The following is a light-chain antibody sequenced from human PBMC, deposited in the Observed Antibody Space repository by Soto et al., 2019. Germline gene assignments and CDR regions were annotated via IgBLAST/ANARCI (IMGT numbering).Light chain of an antibody. CDR3: QSYDSSLRGGV. V-gene: IGLV1-40*01. J-gene: IGLJ3*02. Sequence: QSVLTQPPSVSGAPGQRVTISCTGSSSNIGAGYDVHWYQQLPGTAPKLLIYGNSNRPSGVPDRFSGSKSGTSASLAITGLRAEDDADYYCQSYDSSLRGGVFGGGTKLTVL. CDR1: SSNIGAGYD. CDR2: GNS.